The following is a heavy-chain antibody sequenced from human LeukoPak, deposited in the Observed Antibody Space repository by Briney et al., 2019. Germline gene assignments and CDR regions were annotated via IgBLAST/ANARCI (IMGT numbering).Heavy chain of an antibody. D-gene: IGHD2-21*02. CDR1: GYTFTSYD. CDR3: ARKGKVTAGTHYFDY. J-gene: IGHJ4*02. V-gene: IGHV1-8*01. CDR2: MNPNSGNT. Sequence: ASVKVSCKASGYTFTSYDVQWVRQATGQGLEWMGWMNPNSGNTGYAQRFQGRVTMIRDTSISTAYMELSSLRSEDTAVYYCARKGKVTAGTHYFDYWGQGTLVTVSS.